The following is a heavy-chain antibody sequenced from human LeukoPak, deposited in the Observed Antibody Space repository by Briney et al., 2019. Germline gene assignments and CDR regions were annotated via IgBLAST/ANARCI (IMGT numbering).Heavy chain of an antibody. V-gene: IGHV3-21*01. CDR2: ISSSSSYI. J-gene: IGHJ3*02. CDR1: GFTFSSYS. D-gene: IGHD3-16*02. CDR3: ANIMITFGGVIVPGDAFDI. Sequence: GGSLRLSCAASGFTFSSYSMNWVRQAPGKGLEWVSSISSSSSYIYYADSVKGRFTISRDNAKNSLYLQMNSLRAEDTAVYYCANIMITFGGVIVPGDAFDIWGQGTMVTVSS.